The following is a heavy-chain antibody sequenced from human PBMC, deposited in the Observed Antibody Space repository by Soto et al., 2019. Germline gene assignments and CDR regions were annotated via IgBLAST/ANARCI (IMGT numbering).Heavy chain of an antibody. CDR2: IGTAGDT. Sequence: GGSLRLSCAASGFTFSSYDMHWVRQATGKGLEWVSAIGTAGDTYYPGSVKGRFTISRENAKNSLYLQMNSLRAEDTAVYYCARGLRFLALNYGMDVWGQGTTVTVSS. CDR3: ARGLRFLALNYGMDV. CDR1: GFTFSSYD. D-gene: IGHD3-3*01. J-gene: IGHJ6*02. V-gene: IGHV3-13*01.